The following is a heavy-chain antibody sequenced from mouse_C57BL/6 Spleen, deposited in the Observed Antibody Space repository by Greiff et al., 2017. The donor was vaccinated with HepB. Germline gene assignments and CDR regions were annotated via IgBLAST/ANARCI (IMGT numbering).Heavy chain of an antibody. CDR1: GYAFSSSW. D-gene: IGHD2-2*01. J-gene: IGHJ2*01. CDR3: ARCMSMVTTSYFDY. Sequence: VQLQQSGPELVKPGASVKISCKASGYAFSSSWMNWVKQRPGKGLEWIGRIYPGDGDTNYNGKFKGKATLTADKSSSTAYMQLSSLTSEDSAVYFCARCMSMVTTSYFDYWGQGTTLTVSS. V-gene: IGHV1-82*01. CDR2: IYPGDGDT.